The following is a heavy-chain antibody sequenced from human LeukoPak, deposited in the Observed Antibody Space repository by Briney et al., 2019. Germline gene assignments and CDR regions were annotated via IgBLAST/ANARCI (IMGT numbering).Heavy chain of an antibody. J-gene: IGHJ5*02. CDR2: INPNSGDT. CDR3: ARDLSIAAALDP. V-gene: IGHV1-2*02. CDR1: GYTFTGFY. Sequence: ASVKVSCKASGYTFTGFYIHWVRQAPGQGLEWMGWINPNSGDTDYAQNLQGRVTMTRDTSISTAYMELSRLRSDDTAVYYCARDLSIAAALDPWGQGTLVTVSS. D-gene: IGHD6-13*01.